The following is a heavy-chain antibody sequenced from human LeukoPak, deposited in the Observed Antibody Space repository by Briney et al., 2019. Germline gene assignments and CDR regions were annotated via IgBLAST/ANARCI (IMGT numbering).Heavy chain of an antibody. CDR1: GFTFSSYA. V-gene: IGHV3-30-3*01. D-gene: IGHD4-17*01. CDR2: ISYDGSNK. Sequence: PGGSLRLSCAASGFTFSSYAMHWVRQAPGKGLDWVAVISYDGSNKYYADSVKGRFTISRDNSKNTLYLQMNSLRAEDTAVYYCARDIGLGYYGDYVERSLSYWGQGTLVTVSS. CDR3: ARDIGLGYYGDYVERSLSY. J-gene: IGHJ4*02.